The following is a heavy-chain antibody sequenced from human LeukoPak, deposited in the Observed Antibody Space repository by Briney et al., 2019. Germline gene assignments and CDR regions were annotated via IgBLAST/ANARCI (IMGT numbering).Heavy chain of an antibody. V-gene: IGHV4-59*01. CDR2: IYYSGST. D-gene: IGHD3-10*01. CDR1: GGSISSYY. J-gene: IGHJ4*02. CDR3: ASHYGSGSFYSPFDY. Sequence: SETLSLTCSVSGGSISSYYWSWIRQPPGKGLEWIGYIYYSGSTNYNPSLKSRVTISLDTSKNQFSLKLNSVTAADTAVYYCASHYGSGSFYSPFDYWGQGTLVTVSS.